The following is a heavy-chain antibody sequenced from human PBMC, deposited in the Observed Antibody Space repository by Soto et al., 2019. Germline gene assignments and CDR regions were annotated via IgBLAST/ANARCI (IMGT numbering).Heavy chain of an antibody. CDR3: AKDEVSRKYYGHSLDV. J-gene: IGHJ6*02. D-gene: IGHD4-17*01. CDR2: IWYDGRGQ. V-gene: IGHV3-33*03. CDR1: GLTFRNYG. Sequence: QVQLVESGGGLVQPGRSLRLSCVVSGLTFRNYGMHGVRQAPGKGREWVADIWYDGRGQRYEGSVQGRLTISRDNSKNTLYLQINSLRVEDTAVYYCAKDEVSRKYYGHSLDVWGQGTTVTVSS.